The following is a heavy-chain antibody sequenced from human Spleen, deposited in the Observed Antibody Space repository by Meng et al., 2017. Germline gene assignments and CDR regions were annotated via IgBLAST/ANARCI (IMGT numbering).Heavy chain of an antibody. Sequence: GESLKISCKASGYSFDNYWIGWVRQMPGKGLEWMGIIYPGDSDTRYSPSFQGQVTISADKSISTAYLQWSSLKASDTAMYYCARQGSVAAAGTGFDYWGQGTLVTVSS. CDR2: IYPGDSDT. J-gene: IGHJ4*02. D-gene: IGHD6-13*01. V-gene: IGHV5-51*01. CDR3: ARQGSVAAAGTGFDY. CDR1: GYSFDNYW.